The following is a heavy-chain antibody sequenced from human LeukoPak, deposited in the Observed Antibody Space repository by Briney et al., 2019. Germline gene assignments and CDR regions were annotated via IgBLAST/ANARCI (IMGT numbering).Heavy chain of an antibody. CDR1: GFTFSSYG. V-gene: IGHV3-33*01. D-gene: IGHD2/OR15-2a*01. CDR3: ARDIFDNIYPDY. J-gene: IGHJ4*02. Sequence: QPGGSLRLSCAASGFTFSSYGMHWVRQAPGKGLEWVAVIWYDGSNKYYADSVKGRFTISRDNSKNTLYLHMNSLRAEDTAVYYCARDIFDNIYPDYWGQGTLVTVSS. CDR2: IWYDGSNK.